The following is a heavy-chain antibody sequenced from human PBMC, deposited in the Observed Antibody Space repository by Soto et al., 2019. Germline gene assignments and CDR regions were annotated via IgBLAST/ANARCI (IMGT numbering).Heavy chain of an antibody. D-gene: IGHD5-18*01. CDR1: GFTFSSYS. CDR2: ISSSSSYI. CDR3: ARDKGYSYGYSH. Sequence: GGSLTLSCAASGFTFSSYSMNWVRQAPGEGLEWVSSISSSSSYIYYADSVKGRFTISRDNAKNSLYLQMNSLRAEDTAVYYCARDKGYSYGYSHWGQGTLVTVSS. J-gene: IGHJ4*02. V-gene: IGHV3-21*01.